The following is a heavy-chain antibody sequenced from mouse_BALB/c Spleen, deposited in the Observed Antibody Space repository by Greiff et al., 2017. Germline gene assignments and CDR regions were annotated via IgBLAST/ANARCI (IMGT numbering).Heavy chain of an antibody. V-gene: IGHV1S135*01. D-gene: IGHD1-1*01. CDR2: IDPYNGGT. CDR1: GYAFTSYN. J-gene: IGHJ3*01. CDR3: ITSFAY. Sequence: VQLKESGPELVKPGASVKVSCKASGYAFTSYNMYWVKQSHGKSLEWIGYIDPYNGGTSYNQKFKGKATLTVDKSSSTAYMHLNSLTSEDSAFYYCITSFAYWGQGTLVTVSA.